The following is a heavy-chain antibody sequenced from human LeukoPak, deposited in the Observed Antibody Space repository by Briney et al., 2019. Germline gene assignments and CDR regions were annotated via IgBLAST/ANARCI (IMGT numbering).Heavy chain of an antibody. CDR2: ISYDGSNK. Sequence: GRSLRLSCAASGFTFSSYAMHWVRQAPGKGLEWVAVISYDGSNKYYADSVKGRFTISRDNSKNTLYLQMNSLRAEDTAVYYCAKDRIAAGTNAMWFDPWGQGTLVTVSS. CDR3: AKDRIAAGTNAMWFDP. CDR1: GFTFSSYA. J-gene: IGHJ5*02. V-gene: IGHV3-30-3*01. D-gene: IGHD6-13*01.